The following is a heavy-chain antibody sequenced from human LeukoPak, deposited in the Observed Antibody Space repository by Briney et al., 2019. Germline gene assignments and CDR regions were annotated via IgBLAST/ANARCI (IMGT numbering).Heavy chain of an antibody. D-gene: IGHD4-17*01. J-gene: IGHJ4*02. V-gene: IGHV5-51*01. CDR2: LYPGDSDT. CDR3: ARQTSTVTSFDY. CDR1: GYSFTRHW. Sequence: GESLKISCKGSGYSFTRHWIGWVRQMPGKGLEWMGTLYPGDSDTRYSPSFQGQVTISADKSISTAYLQWSSLKASDTAMYYCARQTSTVTSFDYWGQGTLVTVSS.